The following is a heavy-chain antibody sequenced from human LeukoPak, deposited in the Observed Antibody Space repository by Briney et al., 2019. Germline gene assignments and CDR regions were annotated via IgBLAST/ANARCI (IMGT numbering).Heavy chain of an antibody. Sequence: GASVKVSCTASGYTFTGYYMHWVRQAPGQGLEWMGWSNPNSGGAKYAQNFQGRVIMTTDTSISTAYMELTSLRSDDTAVYYCARSSPPTYYHFYYYMDVWGKGSTVTVSS. J-gene: IGHJ6*03. CDR3: ARSSPPTYYHFYYYMDV. CDR1: GYTFTGYY. V-gene: IGHV1-2*02. D-gene: IGHD6-13*01. CDR2: SNPNSGGA.